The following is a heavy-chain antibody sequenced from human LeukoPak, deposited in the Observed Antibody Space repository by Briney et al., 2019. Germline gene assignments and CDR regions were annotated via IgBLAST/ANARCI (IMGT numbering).Heavy chain of an antibody. V-gene: IGHV3-23*01. Sequence: GGSLRLSCAASGFTFTSYAMRWVRQAPGKGLEWVSAISGSGGSTYYADSVKGRFTISRDNSKNTLYLQMNSLRAEDTAVYYCAKDWRSAIVVVTAMLGYWGQGTLVTVSS. CDR1: GFTFTSYA. CDR3: AKDWRSAIVVVTAMLGY. CDR2: ISGSGGST. J-gene: IGHJ4*02. D-gene: IGHD2-21*02.